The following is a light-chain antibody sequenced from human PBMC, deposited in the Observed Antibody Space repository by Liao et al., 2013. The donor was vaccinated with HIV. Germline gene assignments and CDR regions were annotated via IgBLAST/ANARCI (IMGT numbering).Light chain of an antibody. Sequence: SYELTQPPSVSVSPGQTARITCSGDALPKQYAYWYQQKPGQAPVLVIYKDSERPSGIPERFSGSSSGTTVTLTISGVQAEDEADYYCQSVDSNDTIFGGGTKLTVL. CDR3: QSVDSNDTI. CDR1: ALPKQY. CDR2: KDS. J-gene: IGLJ2*01. V-gene: IGLV3-25*03.